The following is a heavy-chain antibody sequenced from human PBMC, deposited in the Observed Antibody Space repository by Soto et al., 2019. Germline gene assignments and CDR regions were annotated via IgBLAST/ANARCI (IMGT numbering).Heavy chain of an antibody. CDR1: GGSISSYY. CDR2: IYYSGST. V-gene: IGHV4-59*08. CDR3: ARLDLIAAAGMDY. J-gene: IGHJ4*02. D-gene: IGHD6-13*01. Sequence: SETLSLTCTVSGGSISSYYWSWIRQPPGKGLEWIGYIYYSGSTNYNPSLKSRVTISVDTSKNQFSLKLSSVTAADTAVYYCARLDLIAAAGMDYWGQGTLVTVSS.